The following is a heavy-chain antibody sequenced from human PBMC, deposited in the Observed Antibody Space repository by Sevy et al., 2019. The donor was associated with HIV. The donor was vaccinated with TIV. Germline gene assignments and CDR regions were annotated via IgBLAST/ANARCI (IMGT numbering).Heavy chain of an antibody. Sequence: ASVKVSCKASGYTFTGYYIHWVRQAPGLGLEWMGWISPNSGGTNYAQKFQGRVTMTRDTSISTAYMELSRLKSNETAVYYCTRGPSGFSGSDLAYWGQGTLVTVSS. J-gene: IGHJ4*02. V-gene: IGHV1-2*02. CDR1: GYTFTGYY. D-gene: IGHD3-22*01. CDR2: ISPNSGGT. CDR3: TRGPSGFSGSDLAY.